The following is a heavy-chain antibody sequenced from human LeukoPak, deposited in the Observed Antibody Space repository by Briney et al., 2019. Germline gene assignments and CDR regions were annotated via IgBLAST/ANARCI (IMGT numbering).Heavy chain of an antibody. CDR3: ASGGSYSFSGVDYFDY. D-gene: IGHD1-26*01. Sequence: GASVKVSCKASGYTFTAYHMHWVRQAPGQGLEWMGRINPNSGDTNYAQKFQGRVTMTRDTSISTAYMELSRLRSDDTAVYYCASGGSYSFSGVDYFDYWGQGTLVTVSS. CDR1: GYTFTAYH. CDR2: INPNSGDT. V-gene: IGHV1-2*06. J-gene: IGHJ4*02.